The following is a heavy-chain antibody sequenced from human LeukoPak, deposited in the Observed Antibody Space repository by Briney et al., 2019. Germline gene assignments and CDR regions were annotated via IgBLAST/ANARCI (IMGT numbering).Heavy chain of an antibody. V-gene: IGHV3-23*01. CDR3: ARDLGSFTRGY. Sequence: GGSLRLSCTASGFTFSSYVMSWVRQAPGKGLEWVSAISGSGDSTYYADSVKGRFTISRDNSKNTLYLQMNSLRAEDTAVYYCARDLGSFTRGYWGQGTLVTVSS. D-gene: IGHD2-8*01. CDR2: ISGSGDST. CDR1: GFTFSSYV. J-gene: IGHJ4*02.